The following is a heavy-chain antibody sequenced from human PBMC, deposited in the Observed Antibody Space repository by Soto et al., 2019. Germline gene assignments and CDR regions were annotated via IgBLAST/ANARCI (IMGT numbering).Heavy chain of an antibody. CDR1: GGSISSYY. CDR3: ARESCGGDCYKGRGFPVDP. J-gene: IGHJ5*02. V-gene: IGHV4-59*12. CDR2: IYYSGST. Sequence: QVQLQESGPGLVKPSETLSLTCTVSGGSISSYYWSWIRQPPGKGLEWIGYIYYSGSTNYNPSLKSRVTISVDTSKNQFSLKLSSVTAADTAVYYCARESCGGDCYKGRGFPVDPWGQGTLVTVSS. D-gene: IGHD2-21*01.